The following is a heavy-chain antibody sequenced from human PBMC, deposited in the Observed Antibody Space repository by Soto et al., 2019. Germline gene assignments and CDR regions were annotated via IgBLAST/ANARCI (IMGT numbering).Heavy chain of an antibody. CDR3: ARPSGWYYYYYGMDV. CDR1: GFTFSSYA. J-gene: IGHJ6*02. D-gene: IGHD6-19*01. V-gene: IGHV3-30-3*01. Sequence: GGSLRLSCAASGFTFSSYAMHWVRQAPGKGLEWVAVISYDGSNKYYADSVKGRFTISRDNSKNTLYLQMNSLRAEDTAVYHCARPSGWYYYYYGMDVWGQGTTVTVSS. CDR2: ISYDGSNK.